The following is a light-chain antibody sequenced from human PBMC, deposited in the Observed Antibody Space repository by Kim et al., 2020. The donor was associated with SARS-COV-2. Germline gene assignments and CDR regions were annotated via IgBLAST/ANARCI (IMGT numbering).Light chain of an antibody. CDR1: KLGDRY. J-gene: IGLJ2*01. Sequence: SYELTQPPSVSVSTGQTASISCSGDKLGDRYACWYQQQPGQSPVLVIYQDSKRPSGIPERFSGSNSGNTATLTISGTQAMDEADYYCQAWDSNTVIFGGG. CDR2: QDS. CDR3: QAWDSNTVI. V-gene: IGLV3-1*01.